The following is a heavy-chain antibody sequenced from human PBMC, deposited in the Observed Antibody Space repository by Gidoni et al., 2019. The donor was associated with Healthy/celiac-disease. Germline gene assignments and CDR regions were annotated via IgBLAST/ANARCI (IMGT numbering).Heavy chain of an antibody. CDR2: IYSGGST. Sequence: EVQLVESGGGLVQPGGSLRLSCAASGFPVSSNYMSWVRQAPGKGLEWVSVIYSGGSTYYADSVKGRFTISRHNSKNTLYLQMNSLRAEDTAVYYCARDYYYYDSSGYHKAFDIWGQGTMVTVSS. CDR3: ARDYYYYDSSGYHKAFDI. D-gene: IGHD3-22*01. V-gene: IGHV3-53*04. J-gene: IGHJ3*02. CDR1: GFPVSSNY.